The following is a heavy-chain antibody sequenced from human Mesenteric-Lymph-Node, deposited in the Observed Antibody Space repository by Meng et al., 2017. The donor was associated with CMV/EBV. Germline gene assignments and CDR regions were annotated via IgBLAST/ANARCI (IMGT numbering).Heavy chain of an antibody. CDR2: INHSGST. CDR3: ARDRGRDGCDS. V-gene: IGHV4-34*01. Sequence: SETLSLTCAVYGGSFSGYYWSWIRQPPGKGLEWIGEINHSGSTNYNPSLKSRVTISVDTSKNQFSLKLSSVTAADTAVYYCARDRGRDGCDSWGQGTLVTVSS. CDR1: GGSFSGYY. J-gene: IGHJ4*02. D-gene: IGHD5-24*01.